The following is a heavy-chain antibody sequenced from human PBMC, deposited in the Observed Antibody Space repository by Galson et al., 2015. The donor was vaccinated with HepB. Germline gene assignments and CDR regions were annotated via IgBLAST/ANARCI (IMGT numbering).Heavy chain of an antibody. V-gene: IGHV1-2*04. CDR1: GYTFTGYY. Sequence: SLKVSCKASGYTFTGYYMHWVRQAPGRGLEWMGWINPNSGGTNYAQKFQGWVTMTRDTSISTAYMELSRLRSDDTAVYYCAREWEIAVAGGWFDPWGQGTLVTVSS. J-gene: IGHJ5*02. D-gene: IGHD6-19*01. CDR2: INPNSGGT. CDR3: AREWEIAVAGGWFDP.